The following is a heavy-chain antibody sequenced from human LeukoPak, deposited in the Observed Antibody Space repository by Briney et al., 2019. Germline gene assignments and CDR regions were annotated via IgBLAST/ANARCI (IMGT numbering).Heavy chain of an antibody. CDR2: IYFSGST. J-gene: IGHJ3*02. CDR3: ARDRNGGGAFDI. CDR1: VGSITHYY. V-gene: IGHV4-59*01. Sequence: SETLSLTLAVSVGSITHYYWSWIRHPPGKGLDWIGYIYFSGSTDYKPSLKSRVTISLDTSNNHFSLRLTSVTAADTAVYYCARDRNGGGAFDIWGQGTMVTVSS. D-gene: IGHD3-16*01.